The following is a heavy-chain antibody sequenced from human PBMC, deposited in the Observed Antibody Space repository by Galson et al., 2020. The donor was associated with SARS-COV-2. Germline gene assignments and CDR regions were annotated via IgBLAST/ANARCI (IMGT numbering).Heavy chain of an antibody. CDR3: ARERRTGRFRWAEYNVMAV. D-gene: IGHD1-26*01. Sequence: ASVKVSCKASGYTFTDYYIHWVRQAPGQGLEWMGWINPNSGGTNYAQKFQGRVTMTRDTSISTAYMELSRLTSDDTVVYYCARERRTGRFRWAEYNVMAVWGQGTTVTVSS. J-gene: IGHJ6*02. CDR2: INPNSGGT. CDR1: GYTFTDYY. V-gene: IGHV1-2*02.